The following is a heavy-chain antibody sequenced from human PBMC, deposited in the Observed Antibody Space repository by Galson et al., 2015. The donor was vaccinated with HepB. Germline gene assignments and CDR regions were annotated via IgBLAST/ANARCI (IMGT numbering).Heavy chain of an antibody. J-gene: IGHJ3*02. CDR1: GYTLTELS. D-gene: IGHD4-17*01. V-gene: IGHV1-24*01. CDR3: ARWMGLRNAFDI. Sequence: SVKVSCKVSGYTLTELSMHWVRQAPGKGLEWMGGFDPEDGETIYAQKFQGRVTMTEDTSTDTAYMELSSLRSEDTAVYYCARWMGLRNAFDILGQVTRLTVSS. CDR2: FDPEDGET.